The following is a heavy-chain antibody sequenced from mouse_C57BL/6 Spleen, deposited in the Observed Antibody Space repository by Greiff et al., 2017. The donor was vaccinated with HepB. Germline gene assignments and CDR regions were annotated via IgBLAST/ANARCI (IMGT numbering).Heavy chain of an antibody. J-gene: IGHJ3*01. CDR2: IYPSDSET. CDR3: ARSGYYGSRGAY. Sequence: QVHVKQPGAELVRPGSSVKLSCKASGYTFTSYWMDWVKQRPGQGLEWIGNIYPSDSETHYNQKFKDKATLTVDKSSSTAYMQLSSLTSEDSAVYYCARSGYYGSRGAYWGQGTLVTVSA. D-gene: IGHD1-1*01. V-gene: IGHV1-61*01. CDR1: GYTFTSYW.